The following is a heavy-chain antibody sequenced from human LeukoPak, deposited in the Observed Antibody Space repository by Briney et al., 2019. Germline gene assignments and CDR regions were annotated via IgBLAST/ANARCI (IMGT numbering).Heavy chain of an antibody. CDR1: GFTFSSYG. D-gene: IGHD4-17*01. CDR2: IRCDGSNK. CDR3: AKLGTTSPLVGYFDY. Sequence: PGGSLRLSCAASGFTFSSYGMHWVRQAPGKGLEWVAFIRCDGSNKYYADSVKGRFTISRDNSKNTLYLQMNSLRAEDTAVYYCAKLGTTSPLVGYFDYWGQGTLVTVSS. J-gene: IGHJ4*02. V-gene: IGHV3-30*02.